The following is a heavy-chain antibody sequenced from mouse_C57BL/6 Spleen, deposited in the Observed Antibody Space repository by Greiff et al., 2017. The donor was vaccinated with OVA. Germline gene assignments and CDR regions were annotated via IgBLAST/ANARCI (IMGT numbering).Heavy chain of an antibody. D-gene: IGHD1-1*01. CDR1: GYTFTDHS. CDR3: EGYGSSYGAMDY. V-gene: IGHV1-78*01. J-gene: IGHJ4*01. Sequence: VQLQESDAELVKPGASVKISCKVSGYTFTDHSIHWMKQRPEQGLEWIGYIYPRDGSTKYNEKFKGKATLTANKSSSTAYMQLNSLTSKDAAVDVCEGYGSSYGAMDYWGQGTSVTVSS. CDR2: IYPRDGST.